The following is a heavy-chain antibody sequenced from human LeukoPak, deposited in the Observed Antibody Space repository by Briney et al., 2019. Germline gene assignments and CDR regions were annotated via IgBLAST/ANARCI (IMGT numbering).Heavy chain of an antibody. V-gene: IGHV3-30*02. Sequence: QPGGSLRLSCAASGFTFSSYGMHWVRPAPGKGLEWVAFIRYDGSNKYYADSVKGRFTISRDNSKNTLYLQMNSLRAEDTAVYYCAKDLNRIPPPPDFDYWGQGTLVTVSS. CDR2: IRYDGSNK. CDR3: AKDLNRIPPPPDFDY. D-gene: IGHD1-14*01. CDR1: GFTFSSYG. J-gene: IGHJ4*02.